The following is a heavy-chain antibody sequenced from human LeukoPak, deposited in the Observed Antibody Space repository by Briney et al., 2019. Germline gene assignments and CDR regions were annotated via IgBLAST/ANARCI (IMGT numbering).Heavy chain of an antibody. Sequence: GASVKVSCKASGGTFSSYAISWVRQAPGQGLEWMGRIIPILGIANYAQKFQGRVTMTEDTSTDTAYMELSSLRSEDTAVYYCATDACSSTSCYPRDWGQGTLVTVSS. D-gene: IGHD2-2*01. CDR2: IIPILGIA. V-gene: IGHV1-69*04. CDR3: ATDACSSTSCYPRD. CDR1: GGTFSSYA. J-gene: IGHJ4*02.